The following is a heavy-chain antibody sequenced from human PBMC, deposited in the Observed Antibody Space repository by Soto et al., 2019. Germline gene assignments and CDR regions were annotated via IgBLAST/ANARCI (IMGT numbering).Heavy chain of an antibody. V-gene: IGHV3-30-3*01. D-gene: IGHD3-3*01. CDR3: ARDKRDLRFLEWSYYFDY. CDR1: GFTFSSSA. J-gene: IGHJ4*02. CDR2: ISYDGSNK. Sequence: GGSLRLSCAASGFTFSSSAMHWVRQAPGKGLEWVAVISYDGSNKYYADSVKGRFTISRDNSKNTLYLQMNSLRAEDTAVYYCARDKRDLRFLEWSYYFDYWGQGTLVTVSS.